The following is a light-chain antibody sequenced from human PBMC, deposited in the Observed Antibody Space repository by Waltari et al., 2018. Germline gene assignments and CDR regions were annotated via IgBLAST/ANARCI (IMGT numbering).Light chain of an antibody. V-gene: IGKV3-15*01. CDR3: QHYNNWPLT. CDR2: GAS. J-gene: IGKJ4*01. Sequence: EIVMTQSPATLSVSPGERATLSCRASQSVSSNLAWYQQKPGQAPRLLIYGASTRATCIPAKFSCSVSGTEFTLTISSLQSEDFAVYYCQHYNNWPLTFGGGTKVEIK. CDR1: QSVSSN.